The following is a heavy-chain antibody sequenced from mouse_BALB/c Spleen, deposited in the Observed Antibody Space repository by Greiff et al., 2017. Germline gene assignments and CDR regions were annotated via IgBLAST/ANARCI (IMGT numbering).Heavy chain of an antibody. V-gene: IGHV5-6*03. CDR1: GFTFSSYG. J-gene: IGHJ4*01. CDR2: ISSGGSYT. Sequence: DVMLVESGGGLVQPGGSLKLSCAASGFTFSSYGMSWVRQTPDKRLEWVATISSGGSYTYYPDSVKGRFTISRDNAKNTLYLQMSSLKSEDTAMYYCARQDYGYAMDYWGQGTSVTVSS. CDR3: ARQDYGYAMDY. D-gene: IGHD1-1*02.